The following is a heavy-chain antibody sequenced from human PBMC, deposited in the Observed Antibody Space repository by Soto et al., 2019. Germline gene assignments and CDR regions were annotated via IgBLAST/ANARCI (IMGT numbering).Heavy chain of an antibody. CDR1: GFTFDDYA. J-gene: IGHJ1*01. D-gene: IGHD6-13*01. CDR3: VKDESINWYSGHFRH. V-gene: IGHV3-9*01. CDR2: INWNSGSI. Sequence: LRLSCAASGFTFDDYAMHWVRQVPGKGLGWVSGINWNSGSIGYADSVKGRFTISRDNAKNSLHLQMNSLRAEDTAFYYCVKDESINWYSGHFRHWGQGTLVTVSS.